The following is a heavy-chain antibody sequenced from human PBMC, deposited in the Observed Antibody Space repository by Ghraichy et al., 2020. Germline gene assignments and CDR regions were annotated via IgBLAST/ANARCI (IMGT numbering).Heavy chain of an antibody. CDR3: ARDPYQSRWGNSEGSGLDY. CDR2: IWYDGSNK. D-gene: IGHD4-23*01. J-gene: IGHJ4*02. V-gene: IGHV3-33*01. CDR1: GFTFSSYG. Sequence: GGSLRLSCAASGFTFSSYGMHWVRQAPGKGLEWVAVIWYDGSNKYYADSVKGRFTISRDNSKNTLYLQMNSLRAEDTAVYYCARDPYQSRWGNSEGSGLDYWGQGTLVTVSS.